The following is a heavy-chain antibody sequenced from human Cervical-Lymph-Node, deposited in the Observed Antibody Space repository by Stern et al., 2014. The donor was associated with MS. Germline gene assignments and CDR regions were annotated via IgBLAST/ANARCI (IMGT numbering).Heavy chain of an antibody. J-gene: IGHJ4*02. Sequence: VQLLESGAEVKKPGASVKGSCKAFGYTFTSNKMHWVRQAPGQGLEWMGIINPGGGSTRYAQKLQGRVTMTRDTSTSTVYMELTSLRSEDTAVYSCARDNGGWSVDSWGQGTLVIVSS. CDR2: INPGGGST. V-gene: IGHV1-46*01. CDR1: GYTFTSNK. CDR3: ARDNGGWSVDS. D-gene: IGHD6-19*01.